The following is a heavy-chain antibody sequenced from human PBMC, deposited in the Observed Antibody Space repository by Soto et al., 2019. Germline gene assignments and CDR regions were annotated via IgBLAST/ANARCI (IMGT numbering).Heavy chain of an antibody. D-gene: IGHD5-12*01. V-gene: IGHV1-69*13. J-gene: IGHJ3*02. Sequence: SVKVSCKASGGTFSSYAISWVRQAPGQGLEWMGGIIPIFGTANYAQKFQGRVTITADESTSTAYMELSSLRSEDTAVYYCARDGGGYSGYGTFGAFDIWGKGTMVTVSS. CDR2: IIPIFGTA. CDR3: ARDGGGYSGYGTFGAFDI. CDR1: GGTFSSYA.